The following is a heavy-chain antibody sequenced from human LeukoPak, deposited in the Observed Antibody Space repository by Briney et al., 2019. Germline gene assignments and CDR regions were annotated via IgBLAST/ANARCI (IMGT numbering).Heavy chain of an antibody. J-gene: IGHJ4*02. D-gene: IGHD1-26*01. Sequence: ASVKVSCKASGYTFTSYGISWVRQAPGQGLEWMRWISAYNGNTNYAQKLQGRVTMTTDTSTSTAYMELRSLRSDDTAVYYCARVSSGSYYRLFDYWGQGTLVTVSS. CDR2: ISAYNGNT. CDR1: GYTFTSYG. V-gene: IGHV1-18*01. CDR3: ARVSSGSYYRLFDY.